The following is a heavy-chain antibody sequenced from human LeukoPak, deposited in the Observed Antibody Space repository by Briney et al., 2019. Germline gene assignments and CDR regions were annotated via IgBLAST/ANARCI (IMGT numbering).Heavy chain of an antibody. V-gene: IGHV1-2*02. CDR2: INPNSGGT. CDR3: ARDPNMRLGNWFDP. Sequence: ASVKVSCKASGYTFTSYYMHWVRQAPGQGLEWMGWINPNSGGTNYAQKFQGRVTMTRDTSISTAYMELSRLRSDDTAVYYCARDPNMRLGNWFDPWGQGTLVTVSS. CDR1: GYTFTSYY. D-gene: IGHD6-19*01. J-gene: IGHJ5*02.